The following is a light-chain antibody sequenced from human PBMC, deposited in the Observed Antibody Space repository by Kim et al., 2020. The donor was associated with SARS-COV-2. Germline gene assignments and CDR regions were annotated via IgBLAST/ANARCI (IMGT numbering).Light chain of an antibody. J-gene: IGLJ2*01. CDR1: SSNIGSNA. Sequence: ELTQPPSASGAPGQRVTISCSGSSSNIGSNAVHWYQQLPGTAPKLLIFTDNQRASGVPDRFSGSKSGTSASLAVSGLQSEDEADYYCAAWDDSVSGLVVFGGGTQLTVL. CDR3: AAWDDSVSGLVV. V-gene: IGLV1-44*01. CDR2: TDN.